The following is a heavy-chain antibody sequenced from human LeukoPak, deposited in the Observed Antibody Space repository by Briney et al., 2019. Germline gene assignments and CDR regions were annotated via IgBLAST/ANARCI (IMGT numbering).Heavy chain of an antibody. CDR2: IKSKTDGGTT. D-gene: IGHD2-15*01. CDR1: GFTFSNAW. J-gene: IGHJ1*01. CDR3: AKDKHCTGNSCYYYPGY. Sequence: GGSLRLSCAASGFTFSNAWMSWVRQAPGKGLEWVGRIKSKTDGGTTDYAAPVKGRFTISRDDSKNTLYLQMNSLKTEDTAVYYCAKDKHCTGNSCYYYPGYWGQGTLVTVSS. V-gene: IGHV3-15*01.